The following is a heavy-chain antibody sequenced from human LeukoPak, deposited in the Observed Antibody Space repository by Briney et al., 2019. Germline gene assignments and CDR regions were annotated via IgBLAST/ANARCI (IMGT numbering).Heavy chain of an antibody. Sequence: GGSLRLSCAASGFTFSSYGMHWVRQAPGKGLEWVAVISYDGSNKYYADSVKGRFTISRDNSKNTLYLQMNGLRAEDTAVYYCAKVRSSSWYGYYFDYWGQGTLVTVSS. V-gene: IGHV3-30*18. CDR3: AKVRSSSWYGYYFDY. CDR1: GFTFSSYG. D-gene: IGHD6-13*01. CDR2: ISYDGSNK. J-gene: IGHJ4*02.